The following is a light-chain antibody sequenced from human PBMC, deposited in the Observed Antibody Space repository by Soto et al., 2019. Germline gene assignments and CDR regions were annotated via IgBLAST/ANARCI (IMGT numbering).Light chain of an antibody. CDR3: QQYDNWPPWT. CDR2: GVS. V-gene: IGKV3-15*01. CDR1: ESVGSH. Sequence: DTVMTQSPATLSLPPGETATLSCRASESVGSHLAWYQQIPGQAPRLLIYGVSTRATGIPARFRGSGSETEFTLTISSLQSEDFGVYLCQQYDNWPPWTFGQGTKVEI. J-gene: IGKJ1*01.